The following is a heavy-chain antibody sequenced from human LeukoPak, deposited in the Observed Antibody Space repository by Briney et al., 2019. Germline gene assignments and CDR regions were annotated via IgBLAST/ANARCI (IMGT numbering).Heavy chain of an antibody. CDR2: IYYTGST. CDR1: GGSISRDY. CDR3: ARSNQDSHYYDSSGYYAY. Sequence: SETLSLTCTVSGGSISRDYWSWIRQPPGKGLEWIGYIYYTGSTNYNPSLNSRVTISLETSKNQFSLNLSSVTAADTAVYYCARSNQDSHYYDSSGYYAYWGQGTLVTVSS. J-gene: IGHJ4*02. D-gene: IGHD3-22*01. V-gene: IGHV4-59*08.